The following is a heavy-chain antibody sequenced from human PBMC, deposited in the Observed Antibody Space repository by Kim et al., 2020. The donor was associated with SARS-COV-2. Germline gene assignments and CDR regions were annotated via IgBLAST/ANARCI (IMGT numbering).Heavy chain of an antibody. V-gene: IGHV4-31*03. CDR2: IYYSGST. Sequence: SETLSLTCTVSGGSISSGGYYWSWIRQHPGKGREWIGYIYYSGSTYYNPSLKSRVTISVDTSKNQFSLKLSSVTAADTAVYYCASQGLVTTVVDYWGQGTLVTVSS. D-gene: IGHD4-17*01. CDR1: GGSISSGGYY. CDR3: ASQGLVTTVVDY. J-gene: IGHJ4*02.